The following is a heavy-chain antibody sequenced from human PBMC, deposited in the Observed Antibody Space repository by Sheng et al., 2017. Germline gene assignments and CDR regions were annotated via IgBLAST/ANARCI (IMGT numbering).Heavy chain of an antibody. CDR1: GGSISSYY. V-gene: IGHV4-59*01. D-gene: IGHD3-3*01. Sequence: QVQLQESGPGLVKPSETLSLTCTVSGGSISSYYWSWIRQPPGKGLEWIGYIYYSGSTNYNPSLKSRVTISVDTSKNQFSLKLSSVTAADTAVYYCARDGAGGSYDFWSGSPGMDVWGQGTTVTVSS. CDR2: IYYSGST. CDR3: ARDGAGGSYDFWSGSPGMDV. J-gene: IGHJ6*02.